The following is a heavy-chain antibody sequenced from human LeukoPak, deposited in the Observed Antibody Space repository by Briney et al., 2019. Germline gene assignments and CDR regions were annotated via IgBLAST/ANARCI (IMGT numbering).Heavy chain of an antibody. CDR3: ARDFSLYDYVWGSYPSYYFDY. J-gene: IGHJ4*02. CDR1: GFTFSSYA. V-gene: IGHV3-23*01. Sequence: GGSLRLSCAASGFTFSSYAMSWVRQAPGKGLEWVSAISGSGGSTYYADSVKGRFTISRDNSKNTLYLQMNSLRAEDTAVYYCARDFSLYDYVWGSYPSYYFDYWGQGTLVTVSS. D-gene: IGHD3-16*02. CDR2: ISGSGGST.